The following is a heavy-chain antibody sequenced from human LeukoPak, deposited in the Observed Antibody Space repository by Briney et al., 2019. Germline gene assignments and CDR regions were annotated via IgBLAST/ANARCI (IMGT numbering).Heavy chain of an antibody. CDR1: GFTFSSYA. CDR2: ISSNGGST. CDR3: ARGLRLWFGELLGGIFDY. V-gene: IGHV3-64*01. D-gene: IGHD3-10*01. Sequence: GGSLRLSCAASGFTFSSYAMHWVRQAPGKGLEYVSAISSNGGSTYYANSVKGRFTISRDNSKNTLYLQMGSLRAEDMAVYYCARGLRLWFGELLGGIFDYWGQGILVTVSS. J-gene: IGHJ4*02.